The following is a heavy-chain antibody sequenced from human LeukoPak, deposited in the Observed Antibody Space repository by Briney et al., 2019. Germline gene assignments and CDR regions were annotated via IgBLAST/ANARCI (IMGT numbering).Heavy chain of an antibody. D-gene: IGHD5-12*01. Sequence: SGTLSLTCAVSGGSISSSNWWSWVRQPPGKGLEWIGEIYHSGSTDYNPSLKSRVTISVDKSKNQFSLKLSSVTAADTAVYYCARTSAYGGYDYPYYFDYWGQGTLVTVSS. CDR1: GGSISSSNW. V-gene: IGHV4-4*02. J-gene: IGHJ4*02. CDR3: ARTSAYGGYDYPYYFDY. CDR2: IYHSGST.